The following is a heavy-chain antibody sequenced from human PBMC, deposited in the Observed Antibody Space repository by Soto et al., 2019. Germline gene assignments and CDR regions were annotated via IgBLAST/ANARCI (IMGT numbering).Heavy chain of an antibody. J-gene: IGHJ3*02. Sequence: EVQLVESGGGLVKPGGSLRLSCAASGFTFSSYSMNWVRQAPGKGLEWVSSISSSSSYIYYADSVKGRFTISRDNAKNSLYLQMNSLRAEVTAVYYCARDQAAGDYGVLDAFDIWGQGTIVTVSS. CDR2: ISSSSSYI. V-gene: IGHV3-21*01. D-gene: IGHD4-17*01. CDR3: ARDQAAGDYGVLDAFDI. CDR1: GFTFSSYS.